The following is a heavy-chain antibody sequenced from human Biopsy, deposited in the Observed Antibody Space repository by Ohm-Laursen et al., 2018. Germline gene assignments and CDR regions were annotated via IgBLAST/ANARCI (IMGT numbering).Heavy chain of an antibody. J-gene: IGHJ4*02. CDR1: GGSIKSYY. V-gene: IGHV4-59*01. CDR3: AKEGRNSGHVDY. CDR2: IYYTGHT. D-gene: IGHD6-19*01. Sequence: GTLSLTCTVSGGSIKSYYWNWIRRSPGKGLEWIGFIYYTGHTNYNPSLKSRATISVDTSKNQFSLKVISVTAADTAIYYCAKEGRNSGHVDYWGQGTLVTVS.